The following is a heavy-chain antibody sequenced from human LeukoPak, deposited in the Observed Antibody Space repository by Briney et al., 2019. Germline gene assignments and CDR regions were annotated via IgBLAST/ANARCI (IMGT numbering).Heavy chain of an antibody. CDR3: AREGRTLVIDY. Sequence: GGSLRLSCAASGFTFSSYWMHWVRQAPGKGLVWVSRINSDGSSTSYADSVKGRFTISRDNAKNTLYLQMNSLRAEDTAVYYCAREGRTLVIDYWGQGTLVTVSS. V-gene: IGHV3-74*01. J-gene: IGHJ4*02. D-gene: IGHD3-22*01. CDR1: GFTFSSYW. CDR2: INSDGSST.